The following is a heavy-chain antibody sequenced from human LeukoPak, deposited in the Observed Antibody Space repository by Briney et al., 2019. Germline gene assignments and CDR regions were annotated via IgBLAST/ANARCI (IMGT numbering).Heavy chain of an antibody. D-gene: IGHD3-22*01. Sequence: PSETLSLTCTVSGGSISSYYWSWIRQPPGKGLEWIGYIYYSGSTNYNPSLKSRVTISVDTSKNQFSLKLSSVTAADTAVYYCARAYYYGSSGYYFFFDYWGQGTLVTVSS. CDR1: GGSISSYY. CDR3: ARAYYYGSSGYYFFFDY. CDR2: IYYSGST. V-gene: IGHV4-59*01. J-gene: IGHJ4*02.